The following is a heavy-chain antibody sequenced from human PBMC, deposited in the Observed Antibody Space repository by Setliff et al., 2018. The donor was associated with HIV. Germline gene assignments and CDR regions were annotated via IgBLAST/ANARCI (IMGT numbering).Heavy chain of an antibody. CDR3: ARWTYYHASGSYRGKFDY. CDR1: DGYISDGDYY. CDR2: SYYSGSA. Sequence: SETLSLTCTVSDGYISDGDYYWTWIRQPPGKGLERIGHSYYSGSAHYNASLKSRVTMSVDMSNSQFSLKLRSVTAADTAVYYCARWTYYHASGSYRGKFDYWGQGTLVTVSS. D-gene: IGHD3-10*01. J-gene: IGHJ4*02. V-gene: IGHV4-30-4*08.